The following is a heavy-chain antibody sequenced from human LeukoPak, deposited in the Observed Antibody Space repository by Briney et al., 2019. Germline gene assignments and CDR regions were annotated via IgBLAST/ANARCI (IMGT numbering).Heavy chain of an antibody. J-gene: IGHJ6*03. D-gene: IGHD3-10*01. CDR3: ARDLVLLWFYMDV. CDR1: GFTFSSYA. CDR2: INGSGGST. V-gene: IGHV3-23*01. Sequence: PGGSLRLSCAASGFTFSSYAMSWVRQAPGKGLEWVSDINGSGGSTYYADSVKGRFTISRDNSKNTLYLQMNSLGAEDTAVYYCARDLVLLWFYMDVWGKGTTVTISS.